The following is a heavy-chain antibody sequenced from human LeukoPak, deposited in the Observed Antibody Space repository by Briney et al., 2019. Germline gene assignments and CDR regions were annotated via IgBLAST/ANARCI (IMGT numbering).Heavy chain of an antibody. J-gene: IGHJ5*02. V-gene: IGHV1-46*01. CDR3: ARGGDTAMVTSWWFDP. D-gene: IGHD5-18*01. CDR1: GYTFTSYY. Sequence: ASVKVSCKASGYTFTSYYMHWVRQAPGQGLEWMEIINPSGGSTSYAQKFQGRVTMTRDTSTSTVYMELSSLRSEDTAVYYCARGGDTAMVTSWWFDPWGQGTLVTVSS. CDR2: INPSGGST.